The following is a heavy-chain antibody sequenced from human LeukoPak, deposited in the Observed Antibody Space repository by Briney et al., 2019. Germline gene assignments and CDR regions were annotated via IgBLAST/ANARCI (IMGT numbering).Heavy chain of an antibody. Sequence: SETLSLTCTVSGRSMSNYYWSWIRQPPGKGLVCIGYIYYSGSTNYSPSLKSRVTMSVDTSKNQFSLKLNSVTAADTAVYYCARDRLGAASVAFDIWGQGTMVTVSS. CDR1: GRSMSNYY. CDR3: ARDRLGAASVAFDI. CDR2: IYYSGST. V-gene: IGHV4-59*01. J-gene: IGHJ3*02. D-gene: IGHD6-13*01.